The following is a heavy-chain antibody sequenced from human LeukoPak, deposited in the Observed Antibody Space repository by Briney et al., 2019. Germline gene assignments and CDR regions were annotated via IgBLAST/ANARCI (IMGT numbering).Heavy chain of an antibody. CDR2: IYDRSKWYS. V-gene: IGHV6-1*01. J-gene: IGHJ4*02. Sequence: SQTLSLTCAISGDSFSGNRATWNWLRHSPSRGIEWLGRIYDRSKWYSDDAVSVKGRITINPDTFKNQFSLLLNSVTPEDTAVYFCGRAEHDWGSDYWGQGTLVTVSS. CDR1: GDSFSGNRAT. D-gene: IGHD3-9*01. CDR3: GRAEHDWGSDY.